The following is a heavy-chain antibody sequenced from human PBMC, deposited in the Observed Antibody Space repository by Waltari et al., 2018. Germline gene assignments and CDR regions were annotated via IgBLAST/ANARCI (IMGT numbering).Heavy chain of an antibody. J-gene: IGHJ4*02. Sequence: QVQLQESGPGLVKPSQTLSLTCTVSGGSISSGSYYWSWIRQPAGKGLEWIGYIYTSGSTNYNPSLKSRVTISVDTSKNQFSLKLSSVTAADTAVYYCARTAGIAAYFDYWGQGTLVTVSS. CDR1: GGSISSGSYY. CDR2: IYTSGST. V-gene: IGHV4-61*09. CDR3: ARTAGIAAYFDY. D-gene: IGHD6-13*01.